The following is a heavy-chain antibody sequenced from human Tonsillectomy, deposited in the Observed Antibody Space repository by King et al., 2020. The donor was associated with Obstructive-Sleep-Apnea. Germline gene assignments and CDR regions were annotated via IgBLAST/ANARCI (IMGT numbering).Heavy chain of an antibody. CDR3: ARVPLSYYGSGSNWYFDL. J-gene: IGHJ2*01. CDR2: INHSGST. D-gene: IGHD3-10*01. CDR1: GGSFSDYY. V-gene: IGHV4-34*01. Sequence: VQLQQWGAGLLKPSEILSLTCAVYGGSFSDYYWSWIRQPPGKGLEWIGEINHSGSTNYNPSLKSRFTISVDTSKNQFSLKLSSVTAADTAVYYCARVPLSYYGSGSNWYFDLWGRGTLVTVSS.